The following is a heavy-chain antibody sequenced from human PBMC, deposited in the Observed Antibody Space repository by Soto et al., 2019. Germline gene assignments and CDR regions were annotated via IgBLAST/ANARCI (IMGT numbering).Heavy chain of an antibody. CDR2: ISCSDGST. CDR3: TASSGWYNAFDI. V-gene: IGHV3-23*01. D-gene: IGHD6-19*01. Sequence: NRFSKTPGKGLEWVSVISCSDGSTYYADSVKGRFTISRDNSKNTLYLQMNSLRAEDTAVYYCTASSGWYNAFDISGQGTLVTVSS. J-gene: IGHJ3*02.